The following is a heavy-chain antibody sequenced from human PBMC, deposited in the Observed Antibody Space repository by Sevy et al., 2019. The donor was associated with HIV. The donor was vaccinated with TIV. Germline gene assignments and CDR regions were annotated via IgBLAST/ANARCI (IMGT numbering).Heavy chain of an antibody. V-gene: IGHV3-21*01. CDR2: ISSSSSYI. CDR1: GFTFSSYS. J-gene: IGHJ4*02. CDR3: ARDIRGSWELPRWYFDY. D-gene: IGHD1-26*01. Sequence: GGSLRLSCAASGFTFSSYSMNWVRQAPGKGLEWVSSISSSSSYIYYADSVKGRFTISRDNAKNSLYLQMNSLRAEDTAVYYCARDIRGSWELPRWYFDYWGQGTLVTVSS.